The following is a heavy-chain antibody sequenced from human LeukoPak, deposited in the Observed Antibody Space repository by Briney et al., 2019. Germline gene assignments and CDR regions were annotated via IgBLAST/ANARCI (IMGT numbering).Heavy chain of an antibody. CDR2: ISSSSSYI. Sequence: SGGSLRLSCAASGFTFSSYSMNWVRQAPGKGLEWVSSISSSSSYIYYADSVKGRFTISRDNAKNTLYLQMNSLRAEDTAVYYCARRAGAYSHPYDYWGQGTLVTVSS. J-gene: IGHJ4*02. D-gene: IGHD4/OR15-4a*01. CDR3: ARRAGAYSHPYDY. CDR1: GFTFSSYS. V-gene: IGHV3-21*04.